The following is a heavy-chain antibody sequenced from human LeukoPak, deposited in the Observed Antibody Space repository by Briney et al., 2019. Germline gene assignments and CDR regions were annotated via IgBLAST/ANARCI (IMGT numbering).Heavy chain of an antibody. V-gene: IGHV3-23*01. CDR1: GFTFSSYA. CDR2: ISGSGGST. CDR3: AKGSGWYGYGDY. D-gene: IGHD6-19*01. J-gene: IGHJ4*02. Sequence: GSLRLSCAASGFTFSSYAMSWFRQAPGKGLEWVSAISGSGGSTYYADSVKGRFTISRDNSKNTLYLQMNSLRAEDTAVYYCAKGSGWYGYGDYWGQGTLVTVSS.